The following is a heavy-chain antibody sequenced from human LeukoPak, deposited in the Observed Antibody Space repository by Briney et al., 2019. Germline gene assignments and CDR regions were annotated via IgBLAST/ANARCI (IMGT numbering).Heavy chain of an antibody. D-gene: IGHD3-10*01. CDR3: TRQEGYGSGSYYYYYYYMDV. CDR2: IRSKANSYAT. CDR1: GFTFSGSA. Sequence: SGGSLRLSCAASGFTFSGSAMHWVRQASGKGLEWVGRIRSKANSYATAYAASVKGRFTISRDDSKNTAYLQMNSLKTEDTAVYYCTRQEGYGSGSYYYYYYYMDVWGKGTTVTISS. V-gene: IGHV3-73*01. J-gene: IGHJ6*03.